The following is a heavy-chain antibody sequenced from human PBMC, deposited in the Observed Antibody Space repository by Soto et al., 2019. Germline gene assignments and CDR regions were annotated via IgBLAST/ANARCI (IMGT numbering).Heavy chain of an antibody. J-gene: IGHJ5*02. V-gene: IGHV3-30*03. D-gene: IGHD2-8*01. CDR3: AIDPKCCTIGSHFLYNCFDT. CDR1: GFTFSNYG. CDR2: ISYDGSHE. Sequence: QVQLVESGGGVVQPGRSLRLSCAASGFTFSNYGMHWVRQTPGKGLEWVAVISYDGSHEFYTDSVKGRFTISRDNSKNTLYLQINSQKTEDTAMYYCAIDPKCCTIGSHFLYNCFDTWCQGPLVTVSS.